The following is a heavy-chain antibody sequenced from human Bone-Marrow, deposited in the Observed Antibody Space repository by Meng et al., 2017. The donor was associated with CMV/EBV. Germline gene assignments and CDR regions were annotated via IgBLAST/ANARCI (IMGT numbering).Heavy chain of an antibody. CDR1: GFTFSNYW. V-gene: IGHV1-46*01. CDR3: ARFTYSSRWSGDY. D-gene: IGHD6-19*01. CDR2: IDPSGDNT. Sequence: GESLKISCKGSGFTFSNYWIGWVRQMPGKGLEWMGIIDPSGDNTRYAQKFQDRVTMTRDTSTSTVYLELSSLTSDDTAVYYCARFTYSSRWSGDYWGQGTLVTVSS. J-gene: IGHJ4*02.